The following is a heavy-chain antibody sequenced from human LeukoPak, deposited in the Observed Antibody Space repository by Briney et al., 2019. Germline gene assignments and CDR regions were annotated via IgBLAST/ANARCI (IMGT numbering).Heavy chain of an antibody. D-gene: IGHD5-12*01. V-gene: IGHV1-2*02. CDR1: GYTFTGYY. Sequence: ASVKVSCKASGYTFTGYYMHWVRQAPGQGLEWMGWISPNNGDTDYAQKFQGRVRMTTDTSISTAYMDLSRLTSNNTAMYYCAREGPLSSIKHWGQGTLVTVSS. CDR3: AREGPLSSIKH. CDR2: ISPNNGDT. J-gene: IGHJ1*01.